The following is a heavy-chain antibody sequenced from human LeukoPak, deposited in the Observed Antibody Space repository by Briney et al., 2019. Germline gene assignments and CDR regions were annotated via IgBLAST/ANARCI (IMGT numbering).Heavy chain of an antibody. V-gene: IGHV3-21*01. CDR1: GFTFSSYS. J-gene: IGHJ6*02. Sequence: GGSLRLSCAASGFTFSSYSMNWVRQAPGKGLEWVSSISSSSSYIYHADSVKGRFTISRDNAKNSLYLQMNSLRAEDTAVYYCAAPRSGPYHYYGMDVWGQGTTVTVSS. CDR2: ISSSSSYI. CDR3: AAPRSGPYHYYGMDV. D-gene: IGHD3-3*01.